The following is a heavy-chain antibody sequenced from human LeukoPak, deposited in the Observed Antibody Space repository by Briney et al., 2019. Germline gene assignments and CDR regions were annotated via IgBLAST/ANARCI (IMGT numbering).Heavy chain of an antibody. J-gene: IGHJ6*02. CDR1: GFPFSNHW. CDR2: IKTDGSVT. Sequence: GSLRLSCAASGFPFSNHWIHWVRPAPGKGLVWVSRIKTDGSVTNYADSVEGRFTISRDTAKNTVYLQMNSLRVEETAIYYCARGISMDVWGQGTKVTVSS. V-gene: IGHV3-74*01. CDR3: ARGISMDV.